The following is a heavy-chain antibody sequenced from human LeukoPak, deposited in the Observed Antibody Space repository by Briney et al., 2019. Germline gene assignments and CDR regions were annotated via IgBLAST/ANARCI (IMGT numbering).Heavy chain of an antibody. D-gene: IGHD5-24*01. CDR2: IFYSGNT. V-gene: IGHV4-30-2*03. CDR1: RASISSGDYY. CDR3: ARHRSKWLQSSFDY. J-gene: IGHJ4*02. Sequence: PSQTLSLTCTVSRASISSGDYYWNWIRQPAGKGLEWIGSIFYSGNTYDNPSLKSRVTISVDTSKNQFSLKLNSVTAADTAVYYCARHRSKWLQSSFDYWGQGTLVTVSS.